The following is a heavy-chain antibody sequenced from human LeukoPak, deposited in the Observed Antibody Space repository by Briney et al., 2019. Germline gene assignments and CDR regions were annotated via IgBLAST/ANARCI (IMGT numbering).Heavy chain of an antibody. J-gene: IGHJ5*02. CDR3: TRGSTGRFDP. V-gene: IGHV4-59*01. CDR1: GASISSSY. D-gene: IGHD2-2*01. CDR2: IHYNGNT. Sequence: PSETLSLTCSVSGASISSSYWSWIRQPPGKGLEWIAYIHYNGNTNYNPSLKSRVILSLDTSKNQLSLKLSSVTAADTAVYYCTRGSTGRFDPWGKGTLITVSS.